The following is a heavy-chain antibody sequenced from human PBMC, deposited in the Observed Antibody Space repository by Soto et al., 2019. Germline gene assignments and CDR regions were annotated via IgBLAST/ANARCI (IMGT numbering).Heavy chain of an antibody. CDR1: GFSLSTSGMC. CDR2: IDWDDDK. D-gene: IGHD3-22*01. V-gene: IGHV2-70*01. J-gene: IGHJ4*02. Sequence: SGPTLVNPTQTLTLTCTFSGFSLSTSGMCVSWIRQPPGKALEWLALIDWDDDKYYSTSLKTRLTISMDTSKNQVVLTMTNMDPVDTATYYCARTLTYYYDSSGYEYDYWGQGTLVTVSS. CDR3: ARTLTYYYDSSGYEYDY.